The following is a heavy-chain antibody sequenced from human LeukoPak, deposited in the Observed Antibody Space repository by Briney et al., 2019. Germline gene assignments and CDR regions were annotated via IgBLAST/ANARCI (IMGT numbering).Heavy chain of an antibody. CDR3: ARDLAVSGGARGRVAFDI. D-gene: IGHD3-16*01. V-gene: IGHV1-18*01. J-gene: IGHJ3*02. Sequence: ASVKVSCKASGYTFTSYGISWVRQAPGQGLEWMGWISAYNGNTNYAQKLQGRVTMTTDTSTSTAYMELRSLRSDDTAVYYCARDLAVSGGARGRVAFDIWGQGTMVTVSS. CDR1: GYTFTSYG. CDR2: ISAYNGNT.